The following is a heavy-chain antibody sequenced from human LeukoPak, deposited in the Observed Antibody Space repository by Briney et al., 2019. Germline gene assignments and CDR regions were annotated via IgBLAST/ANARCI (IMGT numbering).Heavy chain of an antibody. CDR1: GFTFSSYA. V-gene: IGHV3-30-3*01. J-gene: IGHJ4*02. CDR2: ISYDGSNK. CDR3: AREFGYCPDY. Sequence: GGSLRLSCAASGFTFSSYAMHWVRQAPGKGLEWVAVISYDGSNKYYADSVKGRFTISRDNSKNTLYLQMNSLRAEDTAVYYCAREFGYCPDYWGQGTLVTVSS. D-gene: IGHD2-15*01.